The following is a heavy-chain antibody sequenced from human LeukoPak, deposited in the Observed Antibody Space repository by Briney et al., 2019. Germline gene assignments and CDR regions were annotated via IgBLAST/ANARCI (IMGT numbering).Heavy chain of an antibody. CDR1: GFTFSSYA. D-gene: IGHD3-22*01. Sequence: GGSLRLSCAASGFTFSSYAMHRVRQAPGKGLEWVAVISYDGSSKYYADSVKGRFTISRDNAKNSLYLQMNSLRAEDTAVYYCARDQYYDSYGYNDAFDIWGQGTMVTVSS. V-gene: IGHV3-30*04. CDR3: ARDQYYDSYGYNDAFDI. J-gene: IGHJ3*02. CDR2: ISYDGSSK.